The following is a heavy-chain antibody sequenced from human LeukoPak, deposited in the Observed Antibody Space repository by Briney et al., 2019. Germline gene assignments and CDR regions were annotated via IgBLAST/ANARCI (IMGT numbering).Heavy chain of an antibody. J-gene: IGHJ4*02. Sequence: GESLKLSCKGSGYSFTSYWIGWVRQMPGKGLEWMGIIYPGDSDTSYSPSSQGQVTISADKSISTAYLQWSSLKASDTAMYYCARQVYYDSLVDYWGQGILVTVSS. CDR1: GYSFTSYW. CDR2: IYPGDSDT. CDR3: ARQVYYDSLVDY. D-gene: IGHD3-22*01. V-gene: IGHV5-51*01.